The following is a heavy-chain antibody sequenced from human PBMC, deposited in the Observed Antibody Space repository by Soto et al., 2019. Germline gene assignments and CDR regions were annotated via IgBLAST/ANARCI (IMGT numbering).Heavy chain of an antibody. J-gene: IGHJ4*02. D-gene: IGHD6-13*01. Sequence: PGESLKISCKGSGYSFTSYWIGWVRQMPGKGLEWMGIIYPGDSDTRYSPSFQGQVTISADKSISTAYLQWSSLKASDTAMYYCARSSSWCPQPSCGAYWGQGTLVTVSS. CDR3: ARSSSWCPQPSCGAY. V-gene: IGHV5-51*01. CDR2: IYPGDSDT. CDR1: GYSFTSYW.